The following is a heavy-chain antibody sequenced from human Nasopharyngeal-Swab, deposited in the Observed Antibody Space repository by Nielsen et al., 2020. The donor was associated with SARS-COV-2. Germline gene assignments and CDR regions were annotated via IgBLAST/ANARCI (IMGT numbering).Heavy chain of an antibody. D-gene: IGHD6-19*01. Sequence: ASVKVPCKASGYTFTSYGISWVRQAPGQGLEWMGWISAYNGNTNYAQKLQGRVTMTTDTSTSTAYMELRSLRSDDTAVYYCARDQRVGQWRLPGYWGQGTLVTVSS. CDR1: GYTFTSYG. V-gene: IGHV1-18*04. CDR2: ISAYNGNT. J-gene: IGHJ4*02. CDR3: ARDQRVGQWRLPGY.